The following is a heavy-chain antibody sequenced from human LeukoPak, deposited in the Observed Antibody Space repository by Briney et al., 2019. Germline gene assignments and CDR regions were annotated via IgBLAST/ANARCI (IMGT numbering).Heavy chain of an antibody. J-gene: IGHJ3*02. D-gene: IGHD4-17*01. CDR3: ARPQDYGDGAFDI. CDR2: IYYSGGT. V-gene: IGHV4-59*08. CDR1: GGSISSFY. Sequence: SETLSLTCTVSGGSISSFYWSWIRQPPGKGLEWIGYIYYSGGTNYNPSLKSRVTISLDTSKNQFSLKLSSVTAADTAVYYCARPQDYGDGAFDIWGQGTMVTVSS.